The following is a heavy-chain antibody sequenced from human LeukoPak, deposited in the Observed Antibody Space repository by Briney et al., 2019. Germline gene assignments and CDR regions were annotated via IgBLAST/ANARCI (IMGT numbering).Heavy chain of an antibody. D-gene: IGHD4-23*01. CDR1: GGSLSAYY. J-gene: IGHJ1*01. CDR3: ARYLDYGGNSRVFQH. CDR2: INHGGST. Sequence: SETLSLTCAVYGGSLSAYYWTWIRQPPGKGLEWIGEINHGGSTNYNPSLKSRVTISVDTSKNQFSLKLSSVTAADTAVYYCARYLDYGGNSRVFQHWGQGTLVTVFS. V-gene: IGHV4-34*01.